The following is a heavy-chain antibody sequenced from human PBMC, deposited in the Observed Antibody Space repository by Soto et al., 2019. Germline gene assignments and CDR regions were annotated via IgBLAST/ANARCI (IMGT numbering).Heavy chain of an antibody. CDR1: GDSVSSNSAA. V-gene: IGHV6-1*01. D-gene: IGHD3-10*01. CDR2: TYYRSKWYN. Sequence: PSQTLSLTCAISGDSVSSNSAAWNWIRQSPSRGLEWLGRTYYRSKWYNDYAVSVKSRVTINPDTSKNQFSLQLNSVTPEDTAVYYCARVGIYYGSGSFFDYWGQGTLVTVSS. CDR3: ARVGIYYGSGSFFDY. J-gene: IGHJ4*02.